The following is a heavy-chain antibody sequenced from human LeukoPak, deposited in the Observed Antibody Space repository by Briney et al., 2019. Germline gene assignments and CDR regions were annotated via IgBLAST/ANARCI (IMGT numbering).Heavy chain of an antibody. CDR2: IYSSGST. Sequence: PSETLSLTCTVSGGSISSSTYYWGWIRQPPGKGLEWIGSIYSSGSTYYNPSLKSRVTISVDTSKNQFSLKLSSVTAADTAVYYCARAIQLWFSRAWFDPWGQGTLVTVSS. D-gene: IGHD5-18*01. CDR3: ARAIQLWFSRAWFDP. CDR1: GGSISSSTYY. J-gene: IGHJ5*02. V-gene: IGHV4-39*07.